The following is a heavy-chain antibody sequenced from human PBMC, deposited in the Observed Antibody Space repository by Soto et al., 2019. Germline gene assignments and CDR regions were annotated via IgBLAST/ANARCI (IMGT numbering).Heavy chain of an antibody. J-gene: IGHJ4*02. CDR3: ATRNYYDSRSYYYYYFEY. Sequence: GGSLRLSCAALGLTFSNYVMSWVRQAPGKGLEWLSGISGSGDSTYYADSVKGRFTISRDNSKNTLYLQTNSLRGEDTAVYYYATRNYYDSRSYYYYYFEYWGQGTMVTVSS. CDR1: GLTFSNYV. CDR2: ISGSGDST. D-gene: IGHD3-22*01. V-gene: IGHV3-23*01.